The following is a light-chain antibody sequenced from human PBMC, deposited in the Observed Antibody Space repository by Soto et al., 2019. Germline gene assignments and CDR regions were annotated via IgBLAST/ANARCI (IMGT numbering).Light chain of an antibody. Sequence: DIQMTQSPSSLSASVGDRVTITCQASQDITNYLNWYQHKPGKAPRLLLYAASSLETGVPSRFSGSGSGTDFTFTISSLQPEDIATYYCQHYDHLPITFGQGTRLEIK. CDR3: QHYDHLPIT. CDR2: AAS. J-gene: IGKJ5*01. CDR1: QDITNY. V-gene: IGKV1-33*01.